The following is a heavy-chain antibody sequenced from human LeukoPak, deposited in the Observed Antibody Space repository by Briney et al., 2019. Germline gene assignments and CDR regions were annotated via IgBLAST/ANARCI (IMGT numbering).Heavy chain of an antibody. CDR1: GFTFSNYW. CDR3: ARENWHYFDS. V-gene: IGHV3-66*01. Sequence: GGSLRLSCAASGFTFSNYWMNWVRQAPGKGLEWVSVIYSGGSTYYADSVKGRFTISRDNSKNSLYLQMNSLRAEDMAVYYCARENWHYFDSWGQGTLVTVSS. J-gene: IGHJ4*02. CDR2: IYSGGST.